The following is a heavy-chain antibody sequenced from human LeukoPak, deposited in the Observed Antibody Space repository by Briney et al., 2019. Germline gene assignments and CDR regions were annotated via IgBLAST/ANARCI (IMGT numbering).Heavy chain of an antibody. CDR3: ARFGLGKHIEVAGIPFDI. V-gene: IGHV1-2*02. CDR1: GYTFSDYY. Sequence: ASVKVSCKASGYTFSDYYMHWVRQAPGQGLEWMGWINPNSGDTYDAQKLQGRVTMTTDTSTSTAYMELRSLRSDDTALYYCARFGLGKHIEVAGIPFDIWGQGTMVTVSS. CDR2: INPNSGDT. D-gene: IGHD6-19*01. J-gene: IGHJ3*02.